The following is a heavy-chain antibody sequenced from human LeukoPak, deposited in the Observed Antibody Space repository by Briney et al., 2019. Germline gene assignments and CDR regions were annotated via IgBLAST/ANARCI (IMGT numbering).Heavy chain of an antibody. CDR2: ISGSGAST. J-gene: IGHJ4*02. CDR1: GVTPSTFA. Sequence: AESLTLACAAPGVTPSTFAMSWVRQAPGKWLDWASPISGSGASTYYADSVKGRFTISRDNSKNTLYLQMNSLRAEDTAVYYCAKGGYGDYDYWGQGTLVTVSS. CDR3: AKGGYGDYDY. V-gene: IGHV3-23*01. D-gene: IGHD4-17*01.